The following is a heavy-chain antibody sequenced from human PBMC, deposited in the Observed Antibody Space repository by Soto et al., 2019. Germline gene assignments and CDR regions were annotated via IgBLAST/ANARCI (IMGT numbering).Heavy chain of an antibody. CDR1: GGSISSSNW. J-gene: IGHJ4*02. Sequence: SETLSLTCAVSGGSISSSNWWSWIRQPPGKGLEWIGYIYYSGSTYYNPSLKSRVTISVDTSKNQFSLKLSSVTAADTAVYYCARNPRYWGQGTLVNVS. CDR2: IYYSGST. CDR3: ARNPRY. V-gene: IGHV4-28*01.